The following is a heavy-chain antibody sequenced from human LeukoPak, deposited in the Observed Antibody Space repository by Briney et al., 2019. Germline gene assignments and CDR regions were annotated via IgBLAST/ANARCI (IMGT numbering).Heavy chain of an antibody. Sequence: PGGSLRLSCAASGSTFSDYFMTSIRQAPGKGLEWVSYISGSGSNKYYADSVKGRFTISRDNAKNSLYLQMNSLRVEDTAVYYCATSQSSVAGIIGDWGQGTLVTVSS. J-gene: IGHJ4*02. CDR2: ISGSGSNK. V-gene: IGHV3-11*04. CDR1: GSTFSDYF. CDR3: ATSQSSVAGIIGD. D-gene: IGHD6-19*01.